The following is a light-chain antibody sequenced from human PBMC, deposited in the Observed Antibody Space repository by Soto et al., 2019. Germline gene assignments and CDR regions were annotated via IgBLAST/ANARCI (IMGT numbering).Light chain of an antibody. J-gene: IGKJ1*01. CDR1: QSISSY. CDR3: QQRSNWPPA. CDR2: VAS. V-gene: IGKV3-11*01. Sequence: EIVLTQSPATLSLSPGERATLSCRASQSISSYLAWYQQKPGQAPRLLIYVASNRAPGIPARFSGSGSGTDFTLTISSLEPEDFALYYCQQRSNWPPAFGQETRVDIK.